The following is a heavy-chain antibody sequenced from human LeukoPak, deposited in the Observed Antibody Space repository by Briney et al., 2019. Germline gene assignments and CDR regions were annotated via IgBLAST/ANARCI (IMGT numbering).Heavy chain of an antibody. D-gene: IGHD3-10*01. Sequence: SETLSLTCTVSGDSISSNSYYWGWIRQPPGKGLEWTGTIYYSGSTFYNPSLKSRVTISVDTSKNQFSLKLTSVTAADTAVYYCARVPTITFFDYWGQGTLVTVSS. CDR3: ARVPTITFFDY. CDR2: IYYSGST. CDR1: GDSISSNSYY. V-gene: IGHV4-39*07. J-gene: IGHJ4*02.